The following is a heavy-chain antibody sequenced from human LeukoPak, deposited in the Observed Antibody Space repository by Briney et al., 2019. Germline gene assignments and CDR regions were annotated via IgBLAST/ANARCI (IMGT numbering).Heavy chain of an antibody. J-gene: IGHJ1*01. CDR2: ISWNSGSI. CDR3: AKLEYGDFRH. Sequence: TGGSLRLSCAASGFTLDDYAMHWVRQAPGKGLEWVSGISWNSGSIGYADSVKGRFTISRDNAKNSLYLQRNSLRAEDTALYYCAKLEYGDFRHWGQGTLVTVSS. V-gene: IGHV3-9*01. CDR1: GFTLDDYA. D-gene: IGHD4-17*01.